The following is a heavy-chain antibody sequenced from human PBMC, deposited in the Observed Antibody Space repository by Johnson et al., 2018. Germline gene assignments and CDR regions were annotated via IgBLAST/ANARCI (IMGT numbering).Heavy chain of an antibody. V-gene: IGHV3-74*02. CDR3: ARKVTTRNSFYYAMDV. D-gene: IGHD4-17*01. CDR1: GFNFSSYW. Sequence: VQLVESGGDLVQPGGSLRLSCVASGFNFSSYWMHWVRQVPGKGLVWVSRINSDESATNYADSVKGRFTISRDNAKNTLFLQMNSLRVEDTGVYYGARKVTTRNSFYYAMDVWGQGTTVTVSS. J-gene: IGHJ6*02. CDR2: INSDESAT.